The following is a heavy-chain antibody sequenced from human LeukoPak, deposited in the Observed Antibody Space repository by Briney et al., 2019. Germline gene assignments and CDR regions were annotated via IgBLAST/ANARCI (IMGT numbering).Heavy chain of an antibody. CDR1: GGSISSYY. Sequence: SETLSLTCTVSGGSISSYYWSWIRQPPGKGLEWIGYIYYSGSTNCNPSLKSRVTISVDTSKNQFSLKLSSVTAADTAVYYCARERFIAAAGTGFDPWGQGTLVTVSS. D-gene: IGHD6-13*01. V-gene: IGHV4-59*01. CDR3: ARERFIAAAGTGFDP. J-gene: IGHJ5*02. CDR2: IYYSGST.